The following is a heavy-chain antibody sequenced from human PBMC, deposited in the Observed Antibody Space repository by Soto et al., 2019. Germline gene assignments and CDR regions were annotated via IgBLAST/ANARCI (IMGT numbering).Heavy chain of an antibody. Sequence: PGESLKISCKASGYRFTSYWIGGVRQMPGNGLEWMGIVYPGDSDTRYSPSFRGHVTISVTKSITTVFLQWSSLRASDTAMYYCARQIYDSDTGPNFQYYFDSWGQGTPVTVSS. J-gene: IGHJ4*02. D-gene: IGHD3-22*01. CDR2: VYPGDSDT. V-gene: IGHV5-51*01. CDR3: ARQIYDSDTGPNFQYYFDS. CDR1: GYRFTSYW.